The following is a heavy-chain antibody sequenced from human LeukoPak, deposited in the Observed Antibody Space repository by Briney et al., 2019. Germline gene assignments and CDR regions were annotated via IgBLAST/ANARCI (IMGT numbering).Heavy chain of an antibody. CDR2: ISSSSSYI. Sequence: GGSLRLSCAAPGFTFSSYSMNWVRQAPGKGLEWVSSISSSSSYIYYADSVKGRFTISRDNAKNSLYLQMNSLRAEDTALYYCAKSGSGYSPFDYWGQGTLVTVSS. V-gene: IGHV3-21*04. CDR1: GFTFSSYS. CDR3: AKSGSGYSPFDY. D-gene: IGHD3-10*01. J-gene: IGHJ4*02.